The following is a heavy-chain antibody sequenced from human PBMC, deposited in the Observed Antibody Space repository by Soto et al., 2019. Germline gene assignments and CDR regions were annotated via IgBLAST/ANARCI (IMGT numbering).Heavy chain of an antibody. CDR2: ISSSGSTI. CDR1: GFTFSDYY. CDR3: ARDPPPRYYYYMDV. Sequence: GGSLRLSCAASGFTFSDYYMSWIRQAPGKGLEWVSYISSSGSTIYYADSVKGRFTISRDNAKNSLYLQMNSLRAEDTAVYYCARDPPPRYYYYMDVWGKGTTVTVSS. V-gene: IGHV3-11*01. J-gene: IGHJ6*03.